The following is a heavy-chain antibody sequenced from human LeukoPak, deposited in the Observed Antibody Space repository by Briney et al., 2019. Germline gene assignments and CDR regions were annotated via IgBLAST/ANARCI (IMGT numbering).Heavy chain of an antibody. V-gene: IGHV3-48*02. CDR1: GFTFSTYN. D-gene: IGHD2-15*01. Sequence: GGSLRLSCAASGFTFSTYNMNWVRQAPGKGLEWISCISTSTITIYYADSVKGRFTISRDNAKNSLYLQMNNLRDEDTAVYYCAGDSGRPGWYPAHWGQGTPVTVSS. CDR3: AGDSGRPGWYPAH. CDR2: ISTSTITI. J-gene: IGHJ4*02.